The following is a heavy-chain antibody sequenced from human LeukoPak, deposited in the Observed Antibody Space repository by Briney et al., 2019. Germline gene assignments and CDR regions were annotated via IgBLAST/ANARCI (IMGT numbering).Heavy chain of an antibody. CDR3: AREGVLAALGYYYYMDV. V-gene: IGHV3-74*01. CDR1: GFIFTTYW. CDR2: INIDGSRK. Sequence: GGSLRLSCTASGFIFTTYWMHWVRQIPGKGLVWVSRINIDGSRKYYADSVKGRFTISRDNAKNTVYLQMNSLRAEDTAVYYCAREGVLAALGYYYYMDVWGKGTTVTVSS. J-gene: IGHJ6*03. D-gene: IGHD6-6*01.